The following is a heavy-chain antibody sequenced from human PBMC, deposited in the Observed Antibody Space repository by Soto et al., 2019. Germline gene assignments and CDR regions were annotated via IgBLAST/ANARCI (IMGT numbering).Heavy chain of an antibody. CDR3: ARERGSGWTFDY. Sequence: EVQLVESGGDLVQPGGSLRLSCAASGFTFSTYSMNWVRQAPGKGLEWVSSISSSSTIYYADSVKGRFTISRDNVQNSLYLQMHSRIAEDTAVYYCARERGSGWTFDYWGQGTLVTVSS. CDR1: GFTFSTYS. D-gene: IGHD6-19*01. J-gene: IGHJ4*02. CDR2: ISSSSTI. V-gene: IGHV3-48*01.